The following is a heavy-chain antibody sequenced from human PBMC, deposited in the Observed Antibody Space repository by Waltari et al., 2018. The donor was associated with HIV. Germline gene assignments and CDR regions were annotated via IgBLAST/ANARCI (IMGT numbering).Heavy chain of an antibody. V-gene: IGHV3-53*02. CDR3: ARVRSTMGRFQGFDY. CDR1: GLTVSSNF. Sequence: EVQLVETGGGLIQPGGSLRLSCAASGLTVSSNFMNGVRQAPGKGMEWVSISYSGGSTYYADSVKGRFTISRDNSKNTLYLQMNSLRAEDTAVYYCARVRSTMGRFQGFDYWGQGTLVTVSS. CDR2: SYSGGST. D-gene: IGHD1-26*01. J-gene: IGHJ4*02.